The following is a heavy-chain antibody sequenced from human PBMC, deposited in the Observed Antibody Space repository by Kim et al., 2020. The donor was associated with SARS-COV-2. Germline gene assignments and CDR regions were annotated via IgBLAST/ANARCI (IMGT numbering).Heavy chain of an antibody. CDR2: INAGNGNT. CDR3: ARDPRIFGGVITPNWFDP. D-gene: IGHD3-3*01. J-gene: IGHJ5*02. V-gene: IGHV1-3*01. CDR1: GYTFTSYA. Sequence: ASVKVSCKASGYTFTSYAMHWVRQAPGQRLEWMGWINAGNGNTKYSQKFQGRVTITRDTSASTAYMELSSLRSEDTAVYYCARDPRIFGGVITPNWFDPWGQGTLVTVSS.